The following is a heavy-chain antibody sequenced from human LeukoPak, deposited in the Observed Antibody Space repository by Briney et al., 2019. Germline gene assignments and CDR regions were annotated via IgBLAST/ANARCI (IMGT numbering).Heavy chain of an antibody. CDR2: INPNSGGT. CDR1: GYTFTGYY. J-gene: IGHJ3*02. Sequence: ASVKVSCKASGYTFTGYYMHWVRQAPGQGLEWMGWINPNSGGTNYAQKFQGRVTMTRDTSISTAYVELSRLRSDDTAVYYCARDLIAMGPHDAFDIWGQGTMVTVSS. CDR3: ARDLIAMGPHDAFDI. D-gene: IGHD5-18*01. V-gene: IGHV1-2*02.